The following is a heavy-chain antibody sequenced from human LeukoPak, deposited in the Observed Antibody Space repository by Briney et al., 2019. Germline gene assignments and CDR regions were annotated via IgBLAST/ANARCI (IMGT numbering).Heavy chain of an antibody. V-gene: IGHV4-59*01. J-gene: IGHJ4*02. CDR1: GGSISSYY. Sequence: SETLSLTCTVSGGSISSYYWSWIRQPPGKGLEWIGFIYSSGSTNYNPSLKSRVAISVDTSKNQFSLKLSSVTAADTAVYYCARGPHFDYWGQGTLVTVSS. CDR2: IYSSGST. CDR3: ARGPHFDY.